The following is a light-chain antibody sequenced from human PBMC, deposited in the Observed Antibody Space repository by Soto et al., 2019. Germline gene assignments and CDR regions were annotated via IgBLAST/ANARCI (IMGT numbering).Light chain of an antibody. V-gene: IGKV3-11*01. CDR2: DAS. Sequence: IGLTQSPGTLSLSPGERATLSCRASQSVSSSYLAWYQQKPGQAPRLLLYDASNRATGIPARFSGRGSGTDFTLTISSLEPEDFAVYYCQQRTHWPRTFGQGTKVDIK. CDR1: QSVSSSY. J-gene: IGKJ1*01. CDR3: QQRTHWPRT.